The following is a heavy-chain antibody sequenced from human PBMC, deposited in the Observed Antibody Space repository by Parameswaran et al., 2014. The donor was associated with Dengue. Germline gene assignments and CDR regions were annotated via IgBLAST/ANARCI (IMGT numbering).Heavy chain of an antibody. V-gene: IGHV2-26*01. CDR1: GFSLSNARMG. Sequence: SGPTLVKPTETLTLTCTVSGFSLSNARMGVSWIRQPPGKALEWLAHIFSNDEKSYSTSLKSRLTISKDTSKSQVVLTMTNMDPVDTATYYCARILVKLEQQLVVSWFDPWGQGTLVTVSS. CDR3: ARILVKLEQQLVVSWFDP. CDR2: IFSNDEK. D-gene: IGHD6-13*01. J-gene: IGHJ5*02.